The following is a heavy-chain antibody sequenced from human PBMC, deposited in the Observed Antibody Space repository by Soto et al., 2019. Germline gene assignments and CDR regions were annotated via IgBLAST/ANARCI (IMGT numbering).Heavy chain of an antibody. CDR2: INSDGRST. Sequence: EVQLVESGGGLVQPGGSLRLSCAASGFTFSSYWMHWVRQAPGRGLVWVSRINSDGRSTGYADSVKGRFTISRDNAKNTLYLQMNSLRAEDTAVYYCASYYGSGSYWPTYWGQGTLVTVSS. CDR3: ASYYGSGSYWPTY. D-gene: IGHD3-10*01. V-gene: IGHV3-74*01. CDR1: GFTFSSYW. J-gene: IGHJ4*02.